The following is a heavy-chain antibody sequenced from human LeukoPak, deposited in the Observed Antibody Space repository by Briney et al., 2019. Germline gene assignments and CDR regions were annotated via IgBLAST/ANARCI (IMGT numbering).Heavy chain of an antibody. Sequence: ASLKVSCKASGYTFTSYYMHWVRQAPGQGLEWMGVINPSGGSTSYAQKFQGRVTMTRDTSTSTVYMELSSLRSEDTAVYYCARERTLTSCYDYWGQGTLVTVSS. D-gene: IGHD2-15*01. V-gene: IGHV1-46*01. CDR2: INPSGGST. CDR3: ARERTLTSCYDY. CDR1: GYTFTSYY. J-gene: IGHJ4*02.